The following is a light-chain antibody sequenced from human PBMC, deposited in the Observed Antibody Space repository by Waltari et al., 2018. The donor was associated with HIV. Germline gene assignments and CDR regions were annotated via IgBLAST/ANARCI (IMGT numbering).Light chain of an antibody. CDR3: CSYARSNFVV. V-gene: IGLV2-23*02. CDR2: DVS. Sequence: QSALTQPASVSGSPGQSITISCTGTSGDVGAYNYVSWYQHHPGKAPKLMVYDVSKRPSGASIRFSGSKSGDTASLTISGLQAEDEADYYCCSYARSNFVVFGGGTKLTVL. J-gene: IGLJ2*01. CDR1: SGDVGAYNY.